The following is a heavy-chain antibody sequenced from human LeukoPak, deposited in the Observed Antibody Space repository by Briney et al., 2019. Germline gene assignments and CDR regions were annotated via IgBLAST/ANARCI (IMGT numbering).Heavy chain of an antibody. V-gene: IGHV4-59*01. D-gene: IGHD3-9*01. J-gene: IGHJ6*04. CDR3: ARGFYDILTGTRYGMDV. Sequence: XXXXXXPXXKGLEXXXXXYYSGSTNYNPSLKSRVTISVDTSKNQFSLKLSSVTAADTAVYYCARGFYDILTGTRYGMDVWGKGTTVTVSS. CDR2: XYYSGST.